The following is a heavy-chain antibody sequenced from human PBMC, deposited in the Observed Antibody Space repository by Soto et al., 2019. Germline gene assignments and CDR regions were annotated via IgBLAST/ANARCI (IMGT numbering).Heavy chain of an antibody. V-gene: IGHV1-46*01. Sequence: EASVKVSCKASGYTFTSYYMHWVRQAPGQGLEWMGIIDPSGGSTSYAQKFQGRVTMTRDTSTSTVYMELSSLRSEDTAVYYCARQVRQQLVGSDAFDIWGQGTMVTVSS. J-gene: IGHJ3*02. CDR3: ARQVRQQLVGSDAFDI. CDR1: GYTFTSYY. D-gene: IGHD6-13*01. CDR2: IDPSGGST.